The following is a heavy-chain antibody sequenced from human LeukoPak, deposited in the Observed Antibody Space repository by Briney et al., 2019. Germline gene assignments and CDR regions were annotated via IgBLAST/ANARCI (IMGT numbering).Heavy chain of an antibody. CDR3: AREGIDMVRGVILMDA. V-gene: IGHV3-33*01. J-gene: IGHJ6*04. D-gene: IGHD3-10*01. CDR1: GFTFSYYA. Sequence: GRSLRLSCSASGFTFSYYAIHWVRQAPGKGLEWVALIWSDGSNKYYADSVKGRITISRDNSKNTVYLQMNSLRAEDTAVYYCAREGIDMVRGVILMDAWGKGTTVTVSS. CDR2: IWSDGSNK.